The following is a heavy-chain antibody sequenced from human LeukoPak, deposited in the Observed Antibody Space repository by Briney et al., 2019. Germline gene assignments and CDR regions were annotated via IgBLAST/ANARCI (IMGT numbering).Heavy chain of an antibody. J-gene: IGHJ4*02. V-gene: IGHV3-33*01. CDR2: IWYDGSNK. CDR3: ARDPTQAAELDY. Sequence: TGGSLRLSCAASGFTFSSYGMHWVRQAPGKGLEWVAVIWYDGSNKYYADSVKDRFTISRDNSKNTLYLQMNSLRAEDTAVYYCARDPTQAAELDYWGQGTLVTVSS. D-gene: IGHD6-13*01. CDR1: GFTFSSYG.